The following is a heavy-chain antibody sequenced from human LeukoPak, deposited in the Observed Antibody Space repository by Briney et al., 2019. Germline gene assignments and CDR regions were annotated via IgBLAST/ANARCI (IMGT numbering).Heavy chain of an antibody. J-gene: IGHJ4*02. CDR3: ASSYSGYYYDY. Sequence: GGSLRLSCAASGFTFSDYYMSWIRQAPGKGLEWVSYISSSGSTIYYADSVKGRFTISRDNAKNSLYLQMNSLRAEDTAVYCCASSYSGYYYDYWGQGTLVTVSS. CDR2: ISSSGSTI. CDR1: GFTFSDYY. D-gene: IGHD3-22*01. V-gene: IGHV3-11*01.